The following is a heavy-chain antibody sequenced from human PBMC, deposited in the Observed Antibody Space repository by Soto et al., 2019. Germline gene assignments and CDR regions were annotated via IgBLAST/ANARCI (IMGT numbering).Heavy chain of an antibody. CDR2: ISYDGSKT. CDR1: ALTFRSYT. CDR3: ARDRDSSYFPPPYYFDS. V-gene: IGHV3-30*04. D-gene: IGHD4-4*01. J-gene: IGHJ4*02. Sequence: PAGSLRLSCAAAALTFRSYTMHWVRQAPGKGLEWVATISYDGSKTNYADSVGGRFTISRDNSKSTLFLQMDSLRPEDPAVYSCARDRDSSYFPPPYYFDSWGQGTLVTVSS.